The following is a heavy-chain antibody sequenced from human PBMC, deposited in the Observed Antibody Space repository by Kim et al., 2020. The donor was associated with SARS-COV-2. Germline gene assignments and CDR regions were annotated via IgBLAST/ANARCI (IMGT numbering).Heavy chain of an antibody. V-gene: IGHV3-23*01. CDR2: ISGSGGST. CDR3: AKGTYCSSTSCYGYYYGMDV. D-gene: IGHD2-2*01. CDR1: GFTFSSYA. J-gene: IGHJ6*02. Sequence: GGSLRLSCAASGFTFSSYAMSWVRQAPGKGLEWVSAISGSGGSTYYADSVKGRFTISRDNSKNTLYLQMNSLRAEDTAVYYCAKGTYCSSTSCYGYYYGMDVWGQGTTVTVSS.